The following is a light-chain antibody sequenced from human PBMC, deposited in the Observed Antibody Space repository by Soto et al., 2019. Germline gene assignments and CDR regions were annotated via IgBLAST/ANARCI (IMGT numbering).Light chain of an antibody. CDR3: QQYDSSPRT. CDR1: QTFRSSS. V-gene: IGKV3-20*01. CDR2: GAS. J-gene: IGKJ2*01. Sequence: EVVLTQSPGTLSLSPGERATLSCRASQTFRSSSLAWYQQKPGQAPRLLIYGASSRATGIPDRFSGSGSGTDFTITISRVDPEDLAVYYCQQYDSSPRTFGQGTKLEIK.